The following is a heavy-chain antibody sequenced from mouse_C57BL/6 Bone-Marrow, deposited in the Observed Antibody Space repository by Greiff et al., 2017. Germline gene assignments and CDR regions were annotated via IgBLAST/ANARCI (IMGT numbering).Heavy chain of an antibody. CDR1: GYTFTSYW. D-gene: IGHD1-1*01. CDR3: ARVEYDCSSYQDFDV. V-gene: IGHV1-72*01. CDR2: IDPNGGGT. J-gene: IGHJ1*03. Sequence: QVQLQQPGAELVKPGASVKLSCKASGYTFTSYWMHWVKQRPGRGLEWIGRIDPNGGGTKYNEKFKSKATLTVDKPSSTAYMQLSSLTSEDSADYYCARVEYDCSSYQDFDVWGTGTTVTVSS.